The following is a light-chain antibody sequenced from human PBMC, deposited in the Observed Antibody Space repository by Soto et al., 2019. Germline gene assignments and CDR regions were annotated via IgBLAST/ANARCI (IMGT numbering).Light chain of an antibody. CDR2: KAS. J-gene: IGKJ1*01. CDR1: QSINNW. Sequence: DIQMTQSPSTLSASVGDRVTITCRASQSINNWLAWYQQKPGKAPKLFIFKASTLESGVPSRFSGSGSGTDFTLSISSLQPDDFATYFCQQYESCPRTFGQGTKVEIK. CDR3: QQYESCPRT. V-gene: IGKV1-5*03.